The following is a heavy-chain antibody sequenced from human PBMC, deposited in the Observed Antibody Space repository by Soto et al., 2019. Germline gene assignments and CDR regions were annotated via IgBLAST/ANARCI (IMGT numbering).Heavy chain of an antibody. J-gene: IGHJ4*02. CDR1: GGSFSGYY. CDR2: INHSGST. Sequence: SETLSLTCAVYGGSFSGYYWSWIRQPPGKGLEWIGEINHSGSTNYNPSLKSRVTISVDTSKNQFSLKLSSVTAADTAVYYCARMRISIAARRFDYWGQGTLVTVSS. V-gene: IGHV4-34*01. D-gene: IGHD6-6*01. CDR3: ARMRISIAARRFDY.